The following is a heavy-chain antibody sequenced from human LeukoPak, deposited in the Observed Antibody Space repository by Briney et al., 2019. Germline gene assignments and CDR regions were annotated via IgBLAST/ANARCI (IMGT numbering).Heavy chain of an antibody. J-gene: IGHJ4*02. V-gene: IGHV3-23*01. CDR2: ISSSGGTT. D-gene: IGHD2-15*01. CDR3: ANQARRTGYYFDY. CDR1: GFTFSSYA. Sequence: PGGSLRLSCAASGFTFSSYAMSWVRRAPRKGLEWVSSISSSGGTTYYADSVKGRFTVSRDNSKNTLYLQMSSLRAEDTAVYYCANQARRTGYYFDYWGQGTLVTVSS.